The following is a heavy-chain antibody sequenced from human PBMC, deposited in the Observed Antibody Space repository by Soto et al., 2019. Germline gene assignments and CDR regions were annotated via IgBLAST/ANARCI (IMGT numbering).Heavy chain of an antibody. D-gene: IGHD1-26*01. CDR3: ATTSVDVRPKGGYYYADV. CDR1: GTTFSYSA. CDR2: IIPITGVP. Sequence: QVHLVQSGAEVKKPGSSVKVSCKACGTTFSYSAINWVRQAPGQGLEWMGGIIPITGVPNYAQKFQGRVTITAEVFTTTVYMHMSGLTSEYTAVYFCATTSVDVRPKGGYYYADVWGQGATVSVS. J-gene: IGHJ6*02. V-gene: IGHV1-69*01.